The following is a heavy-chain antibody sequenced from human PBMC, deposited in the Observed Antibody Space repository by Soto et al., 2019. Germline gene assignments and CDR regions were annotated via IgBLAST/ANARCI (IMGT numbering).Heavy chain of an antibody. CDR2: IIPIFGTA. D-gene: IGHD2-15*01. J-gene: IGHJ4*02. Sequence: ASVKVSCKASGGTFSSYAISWVRQAPGQGLEWMGGIIPIFGTANYAQKFQGRVTITADESTSTAYMELSSLRSEDTAVYYCARDRGYCSGGSCYSFDYWGQGTLVTVSS. V-gene: IGHV1-69*13. CDR1: GGTFSSYA. CDR3: ARDRGYCSGGSCYSFDY.